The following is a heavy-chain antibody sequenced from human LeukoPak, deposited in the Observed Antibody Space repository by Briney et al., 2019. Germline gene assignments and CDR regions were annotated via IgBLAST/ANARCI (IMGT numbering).Heavy chain of an antibody. CDR2: INGGGGNT. V-gene: IGHV3-23*01. J-gene: IGHJ4*02. Sequence: GGSLRLSCAASGFMFNSYVMSWVRQAPRKGLEWVSAINGGGGNTYYADSVKGRFTSSRDNSKNTLYLQMNSLRAEDTAVYYCAKKDGSGSYYLPFFDYWGQGTLVTVCS. CDR3: AKKDGSGSYYLPFFDY. D-gene: IGHD3-10*01. CDR1: GFMFNSYV.